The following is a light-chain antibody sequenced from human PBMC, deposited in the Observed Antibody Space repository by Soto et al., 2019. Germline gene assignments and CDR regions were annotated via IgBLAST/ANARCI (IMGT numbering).Light chain of an antibody. CDR3: CSYTVSGTYV. CDR1: SSNVGNYNY. CDR2: MVS. Sequence: QSVLTQPASVSGSPGQSITISCTGTSSNVGNYNYVSWYQQYPGRVPKLLIYMVSNRASGVSNRFSGSKSGNTASLTISGLQAEDEADYYCCSYTVSGTYVFGTGTKVTVL. J-gene: IGLJ1*01. V-gene: IGLV2-14*01.